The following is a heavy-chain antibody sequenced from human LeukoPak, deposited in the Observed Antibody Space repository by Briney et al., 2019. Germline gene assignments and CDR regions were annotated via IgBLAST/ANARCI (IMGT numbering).Heavy chain of an antibody. D-gene: IGHD6-19*01. J-gene: IGHJ4*02. CDR1: GFTFGSYW. Sequence: GGSLRLSCAASGFTFGSYWMSWVRQAPGKGLEWVANIKQDGSENYYMDSVKGRFTISRDNAKDSLYLQMNSLRAEDTALYYCARGRYGSGWSLDYWGQGTLVTVSS. V-gene: IGHV3-7*01. CDR3: ARGRYGSGWSLDY. CDR2: IKQDGSEN.